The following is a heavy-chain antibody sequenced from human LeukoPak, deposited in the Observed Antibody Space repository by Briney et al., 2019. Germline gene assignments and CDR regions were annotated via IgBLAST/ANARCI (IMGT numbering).Heavy chain of an antibody. Sequence: SETLPLTCTVSGGSISSYYWSWIRQPPGKGLEWIGYIYYSGSTNYNPSLKSRVTISVDTSKNQFSLKLSSVTAADTAVYYCARVGQGALDYWGQGTLVTVSS. V-gene: IGHV4-59*01. J-gene: IGHJ4*02. CDR2: IYYSGST. CDR3: ARVGQGALDY. CDR1: GGSISSYY. D-gene: IGHD1-26*01.